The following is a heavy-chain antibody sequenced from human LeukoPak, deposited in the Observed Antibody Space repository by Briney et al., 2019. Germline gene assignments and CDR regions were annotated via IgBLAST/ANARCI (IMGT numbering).Heavy chain of an antibody. CDR3: ARGYSSSWSNWFDP. V-gene: IGHV1-8*01. Sequence: ASVKVSCEASGYTFTNYDVNWVRQATGQGLEWMGWMNPNSGDTGYAQKFQGRVTMTRDTSISTAYMELSSLTSEDTAVYYCARGYSSSWSNWFDPWGQGTLVTVSS. CDR2: MNPNSGDT. D-gene: IGHD6-13*01. J-gene: IGHJ5*02. CDR1: GYTFTNYD.